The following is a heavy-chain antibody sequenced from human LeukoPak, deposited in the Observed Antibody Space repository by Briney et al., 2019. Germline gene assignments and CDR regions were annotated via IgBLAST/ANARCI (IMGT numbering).Heavy chain of an antibody. V-gene: IGHV5-51*01. CDR2: IYPGDSDT. CDR3: ARHLMDTAMGGFWFDP. CDR1: GYSFTSYW. D-gene: IGHD5-18*01. Sequence: GESLKISCKGSGYSFTSYWIGWVRQMPGKGLEWMGIIYPGDSDTRYSPSFQGQVTISADKSISTAYLQWSGLKASDTAMYYCARHLMDTAMGGFWFDPWGQGTLVTVSS. J-gene: IGHJ5*02.